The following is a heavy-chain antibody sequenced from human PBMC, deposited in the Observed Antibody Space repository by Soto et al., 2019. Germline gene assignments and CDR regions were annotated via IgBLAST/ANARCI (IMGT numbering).Heavy chain of an antibody. D-gene: IGHD6-19*01. CDR2: IKQDGSEQ. Sequence: EVLRVESGGGLVQPGGSLRLSCAASGFTFITYWMSWVRQAPGKGLEWVANIKQDGSEQFYVDSVKGRFTISRDNAKNSLSLQMNSLRAEDTAVYFCARLPHPGIAVAGTVYWGQGTLVTVSS. CDR3: ARLPHPGIAVAGTVY. V-gene: IGHV3-7*05. J-gene: IGHJ4*02. CDR1: GFTFITYW.